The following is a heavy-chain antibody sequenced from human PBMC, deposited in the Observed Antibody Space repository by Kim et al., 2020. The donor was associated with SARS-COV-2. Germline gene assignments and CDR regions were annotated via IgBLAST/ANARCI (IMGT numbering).Heavy chain of an antibody. CDR1: GDSISSRNW. D-gene: IGHD6-13*01. J-gene: IGHJ4*02. CDR2: IYHSGST. CDR3: AGKGMAAAGRWDFY. Sequence: SETLSLTCAVSGDSISSRNWWSWVRQPPGKGLEWIGEIYHSGSTNYNPSLKSRVTISVDKSKNQFSLKLNSVTAADTAVYYCAGKGMAAAGRWDFYWGQGTLVPVSS. V-gene: IGHV4-4*02.